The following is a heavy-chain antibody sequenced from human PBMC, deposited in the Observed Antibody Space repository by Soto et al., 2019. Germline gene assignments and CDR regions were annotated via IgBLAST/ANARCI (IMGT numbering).Heavy chain of an antibody. D-gene: IGHD2-15*01. CDR3: ARCYCSVGSCYTCWHFDL. Sequence: QVQLVQSGAEVTEPGASVKLSCQASGYTFMNYAISWVRQAPGQGLEWMGWISPSTGNTDQAQNFQGRVTMTLDTSTTTANMELRTLRSDDSAVYYCARCYCSVGSCYTCWHFDLWGRGNLVTVSS. CDR1: GYTFMNYA. V-gene: IGHV1-18*01. J-gene: IGHJ2*01. CDR2: ISPSTGNT.